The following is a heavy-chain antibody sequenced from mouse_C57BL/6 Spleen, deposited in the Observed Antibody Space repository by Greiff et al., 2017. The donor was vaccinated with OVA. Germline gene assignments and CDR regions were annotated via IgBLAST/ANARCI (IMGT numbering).Heavy chain of an antibody. CDR1: GYTFTSYW. V-gene: IGHV1-53*01. Sequence: QVQLQQSGTELVKPGASVKLSCKASGYTFTSYWMHWVKPRPGQGLEWIGNINPSNGGTNYNEKFKSKATLTVDKSSSTAYMQLSSLTSEDSAVYYCAREVYYGNYGYAMDYWGQGTSVTVSS. CDR3: AREVYYGNYGYAMDY. D-gene: IGHD2-1*01. CDR2: INPSNGGT. J-gene: IGHJ4*01.